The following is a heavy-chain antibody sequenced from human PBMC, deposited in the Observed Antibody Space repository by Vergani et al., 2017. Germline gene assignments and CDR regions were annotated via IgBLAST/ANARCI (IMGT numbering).Heavy chain of an antibody. D-gene: IGHD6-13*01. CDR1: GGSISSGSYY. J-gene: IGHJ4*02. CDR3: ARGLRSSSWYEL. CDR2: IYTSGST. Sequence: QVQLQQWGAGLLKPSQTLSLTCTVSGGSISSGSYYWSWIRQPAGKGLEWIGRIYTSGSTNYNPSLKSRVTMSVDTSKNQFSLKLSSVTAADTAVYYCARGLRSSSWYELWGQGTLVTVSS. V-gene: IGHV4-61*02.